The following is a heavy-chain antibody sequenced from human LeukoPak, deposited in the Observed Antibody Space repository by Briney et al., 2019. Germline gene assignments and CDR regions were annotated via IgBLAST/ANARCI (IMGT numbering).Heavy chain of an antibody. CDR3: AKDLLLWFGESGGWFDP. D-gene: IGHD3-10*01. J-gene: IGHJ5*02. V-gene: IGHV3-23*01. CDR2: ISGSGGST. Sequence: GGSLRLSCAASGFTFSSYAMSWVRQAPGKGLEWVSAISGSGGSTYYADSVKGRFTISRDNSKNTLYLQMNSLRAEDTAVYYCAKDLLLWFGESGGWFDPWGQGTLVTVSS. CDR1: GFTFSSYA.